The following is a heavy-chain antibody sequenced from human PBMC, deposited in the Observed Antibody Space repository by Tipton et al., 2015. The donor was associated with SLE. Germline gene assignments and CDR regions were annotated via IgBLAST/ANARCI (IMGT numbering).Heavy chain of an antibody. J-gene: IGHJ5*02. CDR2: IKQDGSEK. CDR3: ARVKVGGNWFDP. CDR1: GFTFSSYW. D-gene: IGHD3-22*01. Sequence: SLRLSCAASGFTFSSYWMSWVRQAPGKGLEWVANIKQDGSEKYYVDSVKGRFTISRDHAKNSLYLQMNSLRAEDTAVYYCARVKVGGNWFDPWGQGTLVTVSS. V-gene: IGHV3-7*01.